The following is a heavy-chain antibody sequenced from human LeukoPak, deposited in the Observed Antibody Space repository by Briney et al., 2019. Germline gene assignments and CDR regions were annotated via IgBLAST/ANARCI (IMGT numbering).Heavy chain of an antibody. J-gene: IGHJ4*02. V-gene: IGHV5-51*01. CDR1: GHSFNTYW. D-gene: IGHD3-9*01. CDR2: IYPGDSDT. CDR3: ARSPIGYFDWLALYY. Sequence: GESLKISCKGSGHSFNTYWIGWVRQMPGKGLEWMGIIYPGDSDTRYNPSFQGQVTISADKSISTAYLQWSSLKASDTAMYYCARSPIGYFDWLALYYWGQGTLVTVSS.